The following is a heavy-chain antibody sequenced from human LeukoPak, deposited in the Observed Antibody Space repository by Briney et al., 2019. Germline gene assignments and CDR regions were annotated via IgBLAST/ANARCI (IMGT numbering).Heavy chain of an antibody. J-gene: IGHJ4*02. CDR2: ISAYNGNT. V-gene: IGHV1-18*01. CDR1: GYTFTSYG. CDR3: ARGLIAIFGVVTRGPDY. D-gene: IGHD3-3*01. Sequence: GASVKVSCKASGYTFTSYGISWVRQAPGQGLEWMGWISAYNGNTNYAQKLQGGVTVSTDTSTSTAYMELRSLRSDDTAVYYCARGLIAIFGVVTRGPDYWGQGTLVTVSS.